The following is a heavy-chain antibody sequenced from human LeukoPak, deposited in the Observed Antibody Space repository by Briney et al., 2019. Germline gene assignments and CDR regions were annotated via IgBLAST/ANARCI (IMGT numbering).Heavy chain of an antibody. Sequence: GGSLRLSCAASGFTFSSYWMSWVRQAPGKGLEWVANIKQDGGEKYYVESVKGRFTISRDNVKDSLYLQMNSLRVEDTAVYYCARARGGYDLDYWGQGTLVTVSS. CDR3: ARARGGYDLDY. CDR1: GFTFSSYW. J-gene: IGHJ4*02. D-gene: IGHD5-12*01. V-gene: IGHV3-7*01. CDR2: IKQDGGEK.